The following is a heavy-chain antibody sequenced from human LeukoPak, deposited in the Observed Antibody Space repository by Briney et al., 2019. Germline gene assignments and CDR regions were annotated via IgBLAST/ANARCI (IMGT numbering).Heavy chain of an antibody. V-gene: IGHV4-34*01. CDR2: INHSGST. CDR3: ARAPHYDFWSGRLLDY. D-gene: IGHD3-3*01. J-gene: IGHJ4*02. Sequence: SETLSLTCTVSGGSISSYYWSWIRQPPGKGLEWIGEINHSGSTNYNPSLKSRVTISVDTSKNQFSLKLSSVTAADTAVYYCARAPHYDFWSGRLLDYWGQGTLVTVSS. CDR1: GGSISSYY.